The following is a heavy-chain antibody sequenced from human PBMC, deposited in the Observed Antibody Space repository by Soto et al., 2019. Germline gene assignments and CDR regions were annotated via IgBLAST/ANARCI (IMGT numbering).Heavy chain of an antibody. CDR3: ATSSEVGAPFDY. CDR2: IYSGGST. V-gene: IGHV3-53*01. D-gene: IGHD1-26*01. J-gene: IGHJ4*02. Sequence: PGGSLRLSCAASGFTVSSNYMSWVRQAPGKGLEWVSVIYSGGSTDYADSGKGRFTISRDNSKNTVYLQMNSLRAEDTAVYYFATSSEVGAPFDYGGQGTLVTVSS. CDR1: GFTVSSNY.